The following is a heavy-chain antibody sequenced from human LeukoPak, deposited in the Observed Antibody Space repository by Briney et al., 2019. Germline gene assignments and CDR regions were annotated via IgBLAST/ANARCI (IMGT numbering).Heavy chain of an antibody. CDR2: IGSSSSYI. J-gene: IGHJ4*02. CDR3: ARGRDSSGGGFDY. CDR1: GFTFSSYS. Sequence: GGSLRLSCAASGFTFSSYSMNWVRQAPGKGLEWVSSIGSSSSYIYYADSVKGRFTISRDNAKNSLYLQMNSLRAEDAAVYYCARGRDSSGGGFDYWGQGTLVTVSS. V-gene: IGHV3-21*01. D-gene: IGHD6-19*01.